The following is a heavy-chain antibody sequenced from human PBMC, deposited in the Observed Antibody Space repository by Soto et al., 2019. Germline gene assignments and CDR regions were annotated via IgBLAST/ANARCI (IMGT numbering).Heavy chain of an antibody. Sequence: QVQLVQSGAEVKKPGASVKVPGKASGYTFTSYDINWVRQATGQGLEWMGWMNPNSGNTGYAQKFQGRVTMTRNTSLSTAYMELSSLRSEDTAVYYSAREVTMIVDTWGQGTLVTVSS. V-gene: IGHV1-8*01. CDR2: MNPNSGNT. CDR1: GYTFTSYD. J-gene: IGHJ5*02. D-gene: IGHD3-22*01. CDR3: AREVTMIVDT.